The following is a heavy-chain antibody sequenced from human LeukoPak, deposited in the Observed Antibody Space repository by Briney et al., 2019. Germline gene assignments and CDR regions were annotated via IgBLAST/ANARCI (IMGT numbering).Heavy chain of an antibody. Sequence: PSEALSLTCTVSGGSISSSSYYWGWIRQPPGKGLEWIGSIYYSGSTYYNPSLKSRVTISVDTSKNQFSLKLSSVTAADTAVYYFARTGIVGSGSYTFDYWGQGTLVTVSS. CDR3: ARTGIVGSGSYTFDY. V-gene: IGHV4-39*01. J-gene: IGHJ4*02. CDR2: IYYSGST. CDR1: GGSISSSSYY. D-gene: IGHD3-10*01.